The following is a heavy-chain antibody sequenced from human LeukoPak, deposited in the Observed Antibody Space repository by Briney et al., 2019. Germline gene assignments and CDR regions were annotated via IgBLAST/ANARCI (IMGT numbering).Heavy chain of an antibody. Sequence: GGSLRLSCAASGFTFSSYWVSWVRQAPGKGLEWVSAISGSGGSTYYADSVKGRFTISRDNSKNTLYLQMNSLRAEDTAVYYCAKDHGRDYYGSGRYDYWGQGTLVTVSS. CDR1: GFTFSSYW. D-gene: IGHD3-10*01. J-gene: IGHJ4*02. V-gene: IGHV3-23*01. CDR3: AKDHGRDYYGSGRYDY. CDR2: ISGSGGST.